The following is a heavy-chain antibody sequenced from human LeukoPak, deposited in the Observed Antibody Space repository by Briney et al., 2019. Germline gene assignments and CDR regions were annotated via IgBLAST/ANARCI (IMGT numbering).Heavy chain of an antibody. CDR3: ARVGSSSWSHYYYYGMDV. J-gene: IGHJ6*02. CDR2: IYYSGST. Sequence: PSETLSLTCTVSGGSISSYYWSWIRQPPGKGLEWIGYIYYSGSTNYNPSLKSRVTISVDTYKNQFSLKLSSVTAADTAVYYCARVGSSSWSHYYYYGMDVWGQGTTVTVSS. D-gene: IGHD6-6*01. V-gene: IGHV4-59*01. CDR1: GGSISSYY.